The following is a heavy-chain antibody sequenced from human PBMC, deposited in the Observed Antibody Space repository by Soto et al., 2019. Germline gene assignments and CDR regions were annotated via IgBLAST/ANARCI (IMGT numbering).Heavy chain of an antibody. V-gene: IGHV3-15*01. J-gene: IGHJ4*02. CDR3: ATSPFCSGGGCSGYYFDH. CDR2: SKSKTDGGSP. Sequence: GWSLRHSWAASGFTFSNAWMSWVRQVSGKGLEWVGRSKSKTDGGSPDYAAPVKGRFTISRDDSKNMLYLQMNSLNIEDTAVYYCATSPFCSGGGCSGYYFDHWGKGT. CDR1: GFTFSNAW. D-gene: IGHD2-15*01.